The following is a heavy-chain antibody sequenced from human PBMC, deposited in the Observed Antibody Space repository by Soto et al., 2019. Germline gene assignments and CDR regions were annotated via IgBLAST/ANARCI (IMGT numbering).Heavy chain of an antibody. J-gene: IGHJ5*02. D-gene: IGHD1-1*01. CDR1: GGTFSSYT. Sequence: SVKVSCKASGGTFSSYTISWVRQAPGQGLEWMGRIIPILGIANYAQKFQGRVTITADKSTSTAYMELNSLRSEDTAVYYCARDQSWHDMVWWFDPWGQGTLVTVSS. V-gene: IGHV1-69*04. CDR3: ARDQSWHDMVWWFDP. CDR2: IIPILGIA.